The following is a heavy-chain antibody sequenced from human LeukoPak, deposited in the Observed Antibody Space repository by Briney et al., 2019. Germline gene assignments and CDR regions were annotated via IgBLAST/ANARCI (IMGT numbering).Heavy chain of an antibody. CDR1: GGAFSGNTYY. CDR3: ARHEAPVYCGSTDCYALGWFDP. D-gene: IGHD2-2*01. CDR2: IYYSGST. J-gene: IGHJ5*02. Sequence: PSETLSLTCTVSGGAFSGNTYYWGWIRQPPGKGLEWIGSIYYSGSTCYNPSLKSRVTISVDTSKKQFSLKLTSVTAADTAVYYCARHEAPVYCGSTDCYALGWFDPWGQGTLVSVSS. V-gene: IGHV4-39*01.